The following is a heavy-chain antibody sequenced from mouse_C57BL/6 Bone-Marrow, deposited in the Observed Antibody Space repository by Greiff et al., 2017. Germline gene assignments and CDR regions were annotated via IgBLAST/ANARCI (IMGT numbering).Heavy chain of an antibody. J-gene: IGHJ4*01. Sequence: QVQLQQSGAELVQPGASVKMSCKASGYTFTSYWITWVKQRPGQGLEWIGDIYPGSGSTNYNEKFKSKATLTVDTSSSTAYMQLSSLTSEDSAVYYCARGTAFYAMDYWGQGTSVTVSS. D-gene: IGHD3-3*01. CDR2: IYPGSGST. CDR3: ARGTAFYAMDY. V-gene: IGHV1-55*01. CDR1: GYTFTSYW.